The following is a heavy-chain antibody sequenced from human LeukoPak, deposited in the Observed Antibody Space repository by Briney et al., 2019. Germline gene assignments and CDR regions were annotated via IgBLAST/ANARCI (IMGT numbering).Heavy chain of an antibody. Sequence: PGGSLRLSCAASGFTFSDYYMNWIRQAPGKGLEWVSHSSSSGSTIYYADSVKGRFTISRDNAKNSLYLQMNSLRAEDTAVYFCARARDGYNYYPFDYWGQGTLATVSS. CDR3: ARARDGYNYYPFDY. CDR2: SSSSGSTI. D-gene: IGHD5-24*01. CDR1: GFTFSDYY. V-gene: IGHV3-11*01. J-gene: IGHJ4*02.